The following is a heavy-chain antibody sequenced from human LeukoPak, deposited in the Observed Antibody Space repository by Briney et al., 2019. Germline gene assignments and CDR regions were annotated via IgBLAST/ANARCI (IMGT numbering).Heavy chain of an antibody. CDR2: IWYDGSNK. CDR1: GFTFSSYA. J-gene: IGHJ6*02. D-gene: IGHD5-12*01. V-gene: IGHV3-33*08. Sequence: QAGGSLRLSCAASGFTFSSYAMSWVRQAPGKGLEWVAVIWYDGSNKYYADSVKGRFTISRDNSKNTLYLQMNSLRAEDTAVYYCAREPPTGYDQTLYGMDVWGQGTTVTVSS. CDR3: AREPPTGYDQTLYGMDV.